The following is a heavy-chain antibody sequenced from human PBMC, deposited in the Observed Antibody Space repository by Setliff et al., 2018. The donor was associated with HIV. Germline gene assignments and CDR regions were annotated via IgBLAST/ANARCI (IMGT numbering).Heavy chain of an antibody. CDR2: IYYSGST. CDR3: ARLRVEGVMGAFDI. Sequence: SETLSLTCTVSGGSISSSSYYWGWIRQPPGKGLEWIGSIYYSGSTYYNPSLKTRVTISVDTSKNQFSLKLSSVTAADTAVYYCARLRVEGVMGAFDIWGQGTMVTVSS. D-gene: IGHD2-15*01. CDR1: GGSISSSSYY. J-gene: IGHJ3*02. V-gene: IGHV4-39*07.